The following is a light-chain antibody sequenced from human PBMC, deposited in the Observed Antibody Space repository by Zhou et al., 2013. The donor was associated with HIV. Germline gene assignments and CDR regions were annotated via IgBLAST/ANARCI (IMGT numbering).Light chain of an antibody. J-gene: IGKJ1*01. CDR2: DAS. CDR3: QHRSGWPRT. CDR1: QSVSKF. V-gene: IGKV3-11*01. Sequence: EILMTQSPVTLSVSPGERATLSCRASQSVSKFLAWYQQKPGHPPRLLIYDASIRASDIPPRFTGSGSGTDFTLTISSLEPEDFAIYHCQHRSGWPRTFGQGTRVEL.